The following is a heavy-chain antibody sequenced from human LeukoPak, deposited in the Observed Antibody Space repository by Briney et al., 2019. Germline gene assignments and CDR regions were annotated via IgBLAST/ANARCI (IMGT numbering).Heavy chain of an antibody. CDR2: ISSSSNTI. CDR1: GFTLSSYS. V-gene: IGHV3-48*01. Sequence: GGSLRLPCAASGFTLSSYSMNWVRQAPGKGLEWVSYISSSSNTIYCADSVKGRFTISRDNAKNSLYLQVNSLRAEDTAVYYCTRRFDSWGQGTLVTVSS. CDR3: TRRFDS. J-gene: IGHJ4*02.